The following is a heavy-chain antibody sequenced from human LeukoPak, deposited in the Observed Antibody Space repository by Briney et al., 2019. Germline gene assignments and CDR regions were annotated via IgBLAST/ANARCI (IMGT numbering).Heavy chain of an antibody. V-gene: IGHV3-21*01. CDR3: ARVLPGDSYYFDY. CDR1: GFTFSSYS. Sequence: PGGSLRLSCAASGFTFSSYSMNWVRQAPGKGLEWVSSISSSSSYIYYADSVKGRFTISRDNAKNSLYLQMNSLRAEDTAVYYCARVLPGDSYYFDYWGQGTLVTVSS. J-gene: IGHJ4*02. D-gene: IGHD4-17*01. CDR2: ISSSSSYI.